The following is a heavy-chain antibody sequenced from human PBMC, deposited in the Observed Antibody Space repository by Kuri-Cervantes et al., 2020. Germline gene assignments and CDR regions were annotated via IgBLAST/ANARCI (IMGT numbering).Heavy chain of an antibody. V-gene: IGHV3-20*04. D-gene: IGHD3-3*01. CDR3: ARDKGTDVLRFLEWSRTMDV. CDR1: GFTFDDYG. Sequence: GGSLRLSCAASGFTFDDYGMSWVRQAPGKGLEWVSGINWNGGSTGYADSVKGRFTISRDNAKNSLYLQMNSLRAEDTAVYYCARDKGTDVLRFLEWSRTMDVWGKGTTVTVSS. CDR2: INWNGGST. J-gene: IGHJ6*03.